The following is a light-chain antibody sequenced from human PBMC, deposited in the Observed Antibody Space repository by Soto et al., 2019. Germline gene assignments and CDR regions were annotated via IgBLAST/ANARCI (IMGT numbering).Light chain of an antibody. CDR3: QQYNSYRWT. J-gene: IGKJ1*01. Sequence: DIQMTQSPSTLSASVGDRVTITCRARQRISSWLAWYQQKPGKAPKLLIYDASSLESGVPSRFSGSGSGPEFTLTISSLQPDDFATYYCQQYNSYRWTFGQGTKVEIK. V-gene: IGKV1-5*01. CDR2: DAS. CDR1: QRISSW.